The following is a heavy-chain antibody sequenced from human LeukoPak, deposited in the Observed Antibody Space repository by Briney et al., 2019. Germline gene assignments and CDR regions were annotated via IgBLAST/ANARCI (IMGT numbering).Heavy chain of an antibody. J-gene: IGHJ5*02. V-gene: IGHV1-2*06. Sequence: GASVKVSCKASGYTFTSYYMHWVRQAPGQGHEGMGRINTNSGGTNYAQKFQGRVTMNRDTSISTAYMELSRLRSDDTAVYYCARDPFRSSSSWFDPWGQGTLVTVSS. D-gene: IGHD6-13*01. CDR3: ARDPFRSSSSWFDP. CDR1: GYTFTSYY. CDR2: INTNSGGT.